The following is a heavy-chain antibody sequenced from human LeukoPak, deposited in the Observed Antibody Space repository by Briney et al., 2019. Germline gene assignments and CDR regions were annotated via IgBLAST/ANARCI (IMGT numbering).Heavy chain of an antibody. Sequence: GGSLRLSCAASGFTFSSYGMHWVRQAPGKGLEWVAVIWYDGSNKYYADLVKGRFTISRDNSKNTLYLQMNSLRAEDTAVYYCARDTYYHYYDSSGYYIDYWGQGTLVTVSS. CDR1: GFTFSSYG. CDR2: IWYDGSNK. D-gene: IGHD3-22*01. J-gene: IGHJ4*02. CDR3: ARDTYYHYYDSSGYYIDY. V-gene: IGHV3-33*01.